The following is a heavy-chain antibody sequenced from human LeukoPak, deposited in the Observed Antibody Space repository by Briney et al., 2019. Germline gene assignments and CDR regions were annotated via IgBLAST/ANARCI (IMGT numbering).Heavy chain of an antibody. CDR1: DGSTSNYF. D-gene: IGHD2-8*01. V-gene: IGHV4-59*08. Sequence: PSETLSLTCTVPDGSTSNYFWSWIRQPPGKGLEWIGYIYYTGMTNSNPSLKSRVTIAMDTSKNQFSLNLRSVTAADTAIYYCARHGRMVIMSKFSTGIDQWGQGTLVTVSS. CDR2: IYYTGMT. J-gene: IGHJ4*02. CDR3: ARHGRMVIMSKFSTGIDQ.